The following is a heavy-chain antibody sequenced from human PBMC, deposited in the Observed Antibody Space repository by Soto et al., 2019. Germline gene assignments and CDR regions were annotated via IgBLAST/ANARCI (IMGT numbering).Heavy chain of an antibody. CDR1: GFTFEDYA. J-gene: IGHJ3*02. Sequence: EVHLVESGGGLVQPGGSLRLSCAVSGFTFEDYAMHWVRQAPGKGLEWVSGISWDSRSVAYADSVKGRFTISRDNAENSLHLQMNSLRAEDTAVYYCAKDSIRRSFSRSSTRARAAFDIWGQGTMVTVSS. CDR2: ISWDSRSV. CDR3: AKDSIRRSFSRSSTRARAAFDI. V-gene: IGHV3-9*01. D-gene: IGHD6-6*01.